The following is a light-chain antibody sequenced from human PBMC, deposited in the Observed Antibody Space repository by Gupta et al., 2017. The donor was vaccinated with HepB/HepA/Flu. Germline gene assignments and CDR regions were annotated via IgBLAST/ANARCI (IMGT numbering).Light chain of an antibody. CDR1: QGINSY. J-gene: IGKJ2*04. V-gene: IGKV1-9*01. CDR3: QHLNSYPPCS. Sequence: DNQLTQPPSFLSVSVGDRVTITCRASQGINSYLAWYQQKPGKAPKLLIYAASTLQSGVPSRFSGSGSGTEFTLTISSLQPEDFATYYCQHLNSYPPCSFGQGTKLEIK. CDR2: AAS.